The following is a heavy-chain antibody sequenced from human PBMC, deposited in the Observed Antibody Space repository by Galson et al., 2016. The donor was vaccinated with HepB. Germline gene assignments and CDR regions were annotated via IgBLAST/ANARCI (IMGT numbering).Heavy chain of an antibody. D-gene: IGHD5-12*01. V-gene: IGHV3-9*01. Sequence: SLRLSCAASGLTFDDFDDYAMHWVRQVPGKGLEWVSGISWNSANIGYADSVKGRFTISRDNAKNSLYLEMNSLRPEDTALYYCAKDFGVDIAATRYTGVTGYYRYGLDVWGRGTTVTVSS. CDR1: GLTFDDFDDYA. J-gene: IGHJ6*02. CDR3: AKDFGVDIAATRYTGVTGYYRYGLDV. CDR2: ISWNSANI.